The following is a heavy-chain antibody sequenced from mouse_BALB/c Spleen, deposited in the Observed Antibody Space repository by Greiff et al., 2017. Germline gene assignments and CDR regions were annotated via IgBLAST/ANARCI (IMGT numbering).Heavy chain of an antibody. CDR1: GFTFSSYA. CDR3: ARGLGYGYAMDY. CDR2: ISSGGST. D-gene: IGHD2-14*01. V-gene: IGHV5-6-5*01. Sequence: EVKVEESGGGLVKPGGSLKLSCAASGFTFSSYAMSWVRQTPEKRLEWVASISSGGSTYYPDSVKGRFTISRDNARNILYLQMSSLRSEDTAMYYCARGLGYGYAMDYWGQGTSVTVSS. J-gene: IGHJ4*01.